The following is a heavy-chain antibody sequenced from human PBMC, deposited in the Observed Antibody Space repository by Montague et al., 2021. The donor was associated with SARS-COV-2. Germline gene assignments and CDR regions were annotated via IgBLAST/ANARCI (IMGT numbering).Heavy chain of an antibody. Sequence: SLRLSCAASGFTVRSNYMSWVRQAPGKGLEWVSAIYSGDSTYYADSVKGRFTISRGNSKNTLYLQMNSLRAEDTAVYYCAARARYYYDMDVWGQGTTVTVSS. J-gene: IGHJ6*02. CDR3: AARARYYYDMDV. CDR2: IYSGDST. CDR1: GFTVRSNY. V-gene: IGHV3-66*01.